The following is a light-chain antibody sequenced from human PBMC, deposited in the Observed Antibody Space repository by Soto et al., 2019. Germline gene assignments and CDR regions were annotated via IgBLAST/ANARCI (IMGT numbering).Light chain of an antibody. V-gene: IGKV3-11*01. Sequence: EIVLTQSPATLSLSPGERATLSCRASQSVSSYLAWYQQKPGQAPRLLIYDASNRATGIPARFSGSGSGTDFTLTISSLEPEDFAVYYCQQRSNWPRAFTFGPWTKVDIK. CDR3: QQRSNWPRAFT. J-gene: IGKJ3*01. CDR2: DAS. CDR1: QSVSSY.